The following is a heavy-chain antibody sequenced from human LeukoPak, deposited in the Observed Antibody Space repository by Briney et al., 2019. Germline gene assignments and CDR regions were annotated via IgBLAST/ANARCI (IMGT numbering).Heavy chain of an antibody. J-gene: IGHJ5*02. CDR3: TRDSGTYNWLDP. CDR1: GFTFSGSA. CDR2: IDKKDNFYAT. V-gene: IGHV3-73*01. Sequence: PGGTLRLSRAASGFTFSGSAIHGVRQSCGKGREWGGHIDKKDNFYATTSAASVTGRFTISRDDSKNTAYLQMNSLKTEDTALYYCTRDSGTYNWLDPWGEGSLVTVSS. D-gene: IGHD1-26*01.